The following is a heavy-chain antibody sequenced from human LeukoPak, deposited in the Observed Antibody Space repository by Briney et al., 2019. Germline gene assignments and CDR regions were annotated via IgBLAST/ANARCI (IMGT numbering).Heavy chain of an antibody. D-gene: IGHD2-2*01. CDR2: IYYSGST. CDR1: GGSISSSSYY. CDR3: AITVPAAPWSSTYLGAFDI. J-gene: IGHJ3*02. Sequence: PSETLSLTCTVSGGSISSSSYYWGWIRQPPGKGLEWIGSIYYSGSTYYNPSLKSRVTISVDTSKNQFSLKLNSVTAADTAVYYCAITVPAAPWSSTYLGAFDIWGQGTMVTVSS. V-gene: IGHV4-39*07.